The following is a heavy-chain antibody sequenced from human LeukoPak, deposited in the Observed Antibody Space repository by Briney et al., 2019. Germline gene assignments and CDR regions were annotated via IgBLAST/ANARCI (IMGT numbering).Heavy chain of an antibody. CDR1: GYTFTDHY. J-gene: IGHJ5*01. D-gene: IGHD6-13*01. CDR2: LNPKSGGT. Sequence: GASVKVSCKTSGYTFTDHYIHWVRQAPGQGLEWLGWLNPKSGGTGYAENFQGRVTMTRATSISTVYMELGRLTSDDTALYYCARETHEAGAPFDSWGQGALVTVSS. CDR3: ARETHEAGAPFDS. V-gene: IGHV1-2*02.